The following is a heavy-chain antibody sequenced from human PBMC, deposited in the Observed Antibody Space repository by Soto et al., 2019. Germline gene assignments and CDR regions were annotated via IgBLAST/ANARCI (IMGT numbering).Heavy chain of an antibody. CDR3: ARDYVDTVGLWAEGMDV. V-gene: IGHV3-30-3*01. CDR2: ISYDGSNK. Sequence: AGGSLRLSCAASGFTFSSYAMHWVRQAPGKGLEWVAVISYDGSNKYYADSVKGRFTISRDNSKNTLYLQMNSLRAEDTAVYYCARDYVDTVGLWAEGMDVWGQGTTVTVSS. CDR1: GFTFSSYA. J-gene: IGHJ6*02. D-gene: IGHD5-18*01.